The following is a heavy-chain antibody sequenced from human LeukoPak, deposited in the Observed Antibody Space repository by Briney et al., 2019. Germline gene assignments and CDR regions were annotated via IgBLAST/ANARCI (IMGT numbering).Heavy chain of an antibody. J-gene: IGHJ4*02. D-gene: IGHD6-13*01. CDR2: ISSSSSYT. CDR3: ARRSSWNLYYFDY. Sequence: GGSLRLSCAASGFTFSDYYMSWIRQAPGKGLEWVSYISSSSSYTNYADSVKGRFTISRDNAKNSLYLQMDSLRAEGTAVYYCARRSSWNLYYFDYWGQGTLVTVSS. V-gene: IGHV3-11*03. CDR1: GFTFSDYY.